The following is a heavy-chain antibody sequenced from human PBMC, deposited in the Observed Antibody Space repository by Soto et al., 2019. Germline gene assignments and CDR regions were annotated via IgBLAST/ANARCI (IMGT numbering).Heavy chain of an antibody. CDR2: IKQDGSEK. CDR3: ARARYYDFWSALEYFDY. V-gene: IGHV3-7*01. CDR1: GFTFSSYS. D-gene: IGHD3-3*01. Sequence: GGSLRLSCAASGFTFSSYSMSWVRQAPGKGLEWVANIKQDGSEKYYVDSVKGRFTISRDNAKNSLYLQMNSLRAEDTAVYYCARARYYDFWSALEYFDYWGQGTLVTVS. J-gene: IGHJ4*02.